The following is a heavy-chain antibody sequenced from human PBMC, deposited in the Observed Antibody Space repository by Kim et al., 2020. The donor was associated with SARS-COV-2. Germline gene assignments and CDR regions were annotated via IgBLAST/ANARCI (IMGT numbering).Heavy chain of an antibody. CDR3: TTTSVVPAAMGEYYFDY. J-gene: IGHJ4*02. CDR2: IKSKTDGGTT. D-gene: IGHD2-2*01. CDR1: GFTFSNAW. Sequence: GGSLRLSCAASGFTFSNAWMSWVRQAPGKGLEWVGRIKSKTDGGTTDYAAPVKGRFTISRDDSKNTLYLQMNSLKTEDTAVYYCTTTSVVPAAMGEYYFDYWGQGTLVTVSS. V-gene: IGHV3-15*01.